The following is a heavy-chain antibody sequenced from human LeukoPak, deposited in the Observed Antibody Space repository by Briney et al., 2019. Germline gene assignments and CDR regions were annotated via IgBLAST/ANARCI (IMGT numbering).Heavy chain of an antibody. CDR1: GYTLTELS. J-gene: IGHJ5*02. CDR3: ATLTYYYGSGSYYNPP. D-gene: IGHD3-10*01. V-gene: IGHV1-24*01. Sequence: ASVKVSCKVSGYTLTELSMHWVRQAPGKGLEWMGGFDPEDGETIYAQKFQGRVTMTEDASTDTAYMELSSLRSEDTAVYYRATLTYYYGSGSYYNPPWGQGTLVTVSS. CDR2: FDPEDGET.